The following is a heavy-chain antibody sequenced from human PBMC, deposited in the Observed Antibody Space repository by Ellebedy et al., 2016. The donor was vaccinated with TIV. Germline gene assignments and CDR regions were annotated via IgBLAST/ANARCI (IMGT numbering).Heavy chain of an antibody. CDR1: GFNFSVYT. V-gene: IGHV3-21*01. CDR3: VRASRVLYYFDY. Sequence: PGGSLRLSCAASGFNFSVYTMAWVRQAPGKGLEWVSGISTRSNYISYADSVQGRFTTSRDNAKNSLYLQMNNLRAEEPALYFCVRASRVLYYFDYWGQGALVTVSS. CDR2: ISTRSNYI. J-gene: IGHJ4*02.